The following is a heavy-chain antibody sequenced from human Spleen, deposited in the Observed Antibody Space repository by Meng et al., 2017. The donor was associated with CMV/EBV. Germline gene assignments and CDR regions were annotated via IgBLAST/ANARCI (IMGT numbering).Heavy chain of an antibody. D-gene: IGHD3-3*01. CDR2: IYYSGST. J-gene: IGHJ5*02. V-gene: IGHV4-39*07. CDR3: ARLTCSGGFWSGYYFCWFDP. CDR1: GGSISSSSYY. Sequence: VSLRLSCTVSGGSISSSSYYWGWIRQPPGKGLEWIGSIYYSGSTYYNPSLKSRVTISVDTSKNQFSLKLSSVTAADTAVYYCARLTCSGGFWSGYYFCWFDPWGQGTLVTVS.